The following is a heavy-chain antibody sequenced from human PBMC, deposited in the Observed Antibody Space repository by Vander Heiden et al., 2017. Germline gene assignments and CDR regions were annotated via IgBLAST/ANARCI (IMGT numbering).Heavy chain of an antibody. J-gene: IGHJ4*02. V-gene: IGHV4-31*03. CDR3: ARDRVDTAMADYYFDY. CDR1: GGSLRRGGYY. Sequence: QVQLPESGPGLVKPSQTLALPCTVSGGSLRRGGYYWSWIRQHPGKGLEWIGYIYYSGSTYYNPSLKSRVTISVDTSKNQFSLKLSSVTAADTTVYYCARDRVDTAMADYYFDYWGQGTLVTVSS. CDR2: IYYSGST. D-gene: IGHD5-18*01.